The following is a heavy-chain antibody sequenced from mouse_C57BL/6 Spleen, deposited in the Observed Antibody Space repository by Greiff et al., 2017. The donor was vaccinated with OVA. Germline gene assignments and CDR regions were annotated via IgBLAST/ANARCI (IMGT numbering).Heavy chain of an antibody. CDR2: ISYDGSN. CDR1: GYSITSGYY. Sequence: EVHLVESGPGLVKPSQSLSLTCSVTGYSITSGYYWNWIRQFPGNKLEWMGYISYDGSNNYNPSLKNRISITRDTSKNQLFLKLNSVTTEDTATYYCARVGWDEDYWGQGTSVTVSS. J-gene: IGHJ4*01. CDR3: ARVGWDEDY. V-gene: IGHV3-6*01. D-gene: IGHD4-1*01.